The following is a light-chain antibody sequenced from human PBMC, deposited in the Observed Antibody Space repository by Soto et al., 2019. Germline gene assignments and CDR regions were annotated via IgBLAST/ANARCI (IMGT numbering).Light chain of an antibody. CDR1: QSVTTY. CDR2: DAS. Sequence: EIVLTQSPATLSLSPGERATLSCRASQSVTTYLAWYQQKPGQAPRLLIYDASNWATGIPARFSGSGSGTDFTRTISSLQPEDFAVYYCHQCATWPLTCGGGTKVEIK. J-gene: IGKJ4*01. CDR3: HQCATWPLT. V-gene: IGKV3-11*01.